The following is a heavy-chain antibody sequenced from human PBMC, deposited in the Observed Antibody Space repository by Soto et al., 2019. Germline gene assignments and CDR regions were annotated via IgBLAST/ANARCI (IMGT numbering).Heavy chain of an antibody. CDR2: ISGSGGST. V-gene: IGHV3-23*01. CDR1: GFTFSSYA. J-gene: IGHJ4*02. CDR3: VKWIAAPSYFDY. Sequence: EVQLLESGGGLVQPGGSLRLSCAASGFTFSSYAMSWVRQAPGKGLEWVSAISGSGGSTYYADSVKGRFTISRDNSKNTLYLQMNSLRAEDTAVYYCVKWIAAPSYFDYWGQGTLVTVSS. D-gene: IGHD6-13*01.